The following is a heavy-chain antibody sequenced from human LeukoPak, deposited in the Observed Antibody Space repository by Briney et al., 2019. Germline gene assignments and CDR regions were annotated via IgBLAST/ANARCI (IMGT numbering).Heavy chain of an antibody. CDR1: GFTFSSYA. J-gene: IGHJ6*03. CDR2: ISGSGGST. D-gene: IGHD4-11*01. V-gene: IGHV3-23*01. Sequence: GGSLRLSCAASGFTFSSYAMSWVRQAPGKGLEWVSAISGSGGSTYHADSVKGRFTISRDNSKNTLYLQMNSLRAEDTAVYYCAKVADYSNYYYYYYMDVWGKGTTVTVSS. CDR3: AKVADYSNYYYYYYMDV.